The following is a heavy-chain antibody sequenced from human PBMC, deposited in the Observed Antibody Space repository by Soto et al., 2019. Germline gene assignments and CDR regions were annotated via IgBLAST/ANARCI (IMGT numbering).Heavy chain of an antibody. CDR2: VNDDGTCA. Sequence: LVESGGGFVQHGGSLRLSCASSEFTISSHWMYWVRQAPGKGLVWVARVNDDGTCAVYADSVRGRLHISRDNAKKTLYLQMGSLKTVDTAVYYCARDLRPSTGGPNGYFDLWGRGTLVSVSS. V-gene: IGHV3-74*01. CDR3: ARDLRPSTGGPNGYFDL. D-gene: IGHD2-8*01. J-gene: IGHJ2*01. CDR1: EFTISSHW.